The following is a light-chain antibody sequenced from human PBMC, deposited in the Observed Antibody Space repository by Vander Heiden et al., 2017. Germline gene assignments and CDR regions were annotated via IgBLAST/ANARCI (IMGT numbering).Light chain of an antibody. CDR1: QSVLYSSNNKNY. CDR2: WAS. V-gene: IGKV4-1*01. CDR3: QQYYSTPRT. Sequence: DIVMTQSPDPPAVSLGERATINCKSSQSVLYSSNNKNYLAWYQQKPGQTPKLLIYWASTRESGVPDRFSGSGSGTDFTLTISSLQAEDVAVYYCQQYYSTPRTFGQGTKVEIK. J-gene: IGKJ1*01.